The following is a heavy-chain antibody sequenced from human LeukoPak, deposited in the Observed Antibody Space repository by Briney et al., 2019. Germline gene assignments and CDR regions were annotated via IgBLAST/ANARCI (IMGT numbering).Heavy chain of an antibody. D-gene: IGHD6-13*01. CDR2: IYPRDGST. Sequence: ASVKVSCKASGYTFTSNYIHWVRQAPGQGLEWMGMIYPRDGSTSYAQKFQGRVTVTRDTPTSTVHMELSSLRSEDTAVYYCARDPIGSRWPYYFDYWGQGTLVTVSS. CDR3: ARDPIGSRWPYYFDY. CDR1: GYTFTSNY. V-gene: IGHV1-46*01. J-gene: IGHJ4*02.